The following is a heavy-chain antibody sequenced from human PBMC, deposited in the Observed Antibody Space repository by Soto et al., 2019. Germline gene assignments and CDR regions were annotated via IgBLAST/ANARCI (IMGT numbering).Heavy chain of an antibody. CDR3: ASPLRAYCGGDCYSSDAFDI. V-gene: IGHV1-46*02. CDR1: GYTFNSYY. CDR2: INPSGGST. J-gene: IGHJ3*02. Sequence: QVQLVQSGAEVKKPGASVKVSCTASGYTFNSYYMHWVRQAPGQGLEWMGIINPSGGSTSYAQKFQGRVTITRDTSTSTVYMELSSRRSEDTAVYYCASPLRAYCGGDCYSSDAFDIWGQGTMVTVSS. D-gene: IGHD2-21*02.